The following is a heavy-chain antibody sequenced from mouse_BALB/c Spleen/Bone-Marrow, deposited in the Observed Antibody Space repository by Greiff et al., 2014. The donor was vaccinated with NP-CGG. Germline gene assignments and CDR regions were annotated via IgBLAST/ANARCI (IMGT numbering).Heavy chain of an antibody. CDR2: INPSNGRA. Sequence: VQLQQSGAEVVKPGASVRLSCKTSGYTFTNYWMHWVKQRPGQGLEWIGDINPSNGRATYSEKFKSKATLTVDTSSSTAYMQLSSLTSEDSAVYYCVRYYNYYFDVWGAGTTVTVSS. CDR3: VRYYNYYFDV. D-gene: IGHD1-1*01. V-gene: IGHV1S81*02. J-gene: IGHJ1*01. CDR1: GYTFTNYW.